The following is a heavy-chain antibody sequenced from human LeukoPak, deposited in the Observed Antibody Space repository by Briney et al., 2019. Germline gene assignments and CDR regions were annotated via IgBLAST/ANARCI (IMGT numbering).Heavy chain of an antibody. CDR3: ARDRGSSWHRGWFDP. D-gene: IGHD6-13*01. V-gene: IGHV4-39*07. CDR1: GGSISSSSYY. J-gene: IGHJ5*02. Sequence: SETLSLTCTVSGGSISSSSYYWGWIRQPPGKGLEWIGSIYYSGSTYYNPSLKSRVTISVDTSKNQFSLKLSSVTAADTAVYYCARDRGSSWHRGWFDPWGQGTLVTVSS. CDR2: IYYSGST.